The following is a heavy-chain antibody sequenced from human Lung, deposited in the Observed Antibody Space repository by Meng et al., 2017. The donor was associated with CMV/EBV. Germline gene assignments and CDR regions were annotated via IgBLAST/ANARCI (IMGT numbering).Heavy chain of an antibody. CDR3: ARGRRGGFLEWLLSGNWFEP. CDR1: GGSFSGYY. Sequence: SXTLSLXCAVYGGSFSGYYWSWIRQPPGKGLEWIGEINHSGSTNYNPSLKSRVTISVDTSKNQFSLKLSSVTAADTAVYYCARGRRGGFLEWLLSGNWFEPWXPGTXVTVSS. D-gene: IGHD3-3*01. CDR2: INHSGST. J-gene: IGHJ5*02. V-gene: IGHV4-34*01.